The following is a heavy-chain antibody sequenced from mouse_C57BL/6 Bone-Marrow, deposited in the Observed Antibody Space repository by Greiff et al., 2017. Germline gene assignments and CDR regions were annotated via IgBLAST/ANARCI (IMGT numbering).Heavy chain of an antibody. CDR1: GYTFTDYN. CDR2: INPNNGGT. V-gene: IGHV1-22*01. D-gene: IGHD2-1*01. J-gene: IGHJ4*01. CDR3: ARGGFYGNPYAMDY. Sequence: VQLQQSGPELVKPGASVKMSCKASGYTFTDYNMHWVKQSHGKSLEWIGYINPNNGGTSYNQKFKSKATLTVNKSSSTAYMELRSLTSEDSAVYYCARGGFYGNPYAMDYWGQGTSVTVSS.